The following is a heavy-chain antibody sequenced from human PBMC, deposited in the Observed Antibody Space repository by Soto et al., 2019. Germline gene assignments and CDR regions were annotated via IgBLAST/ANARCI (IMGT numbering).Heavy chain of an antibody. Sequence: PGGSLRLSCAASGFTFSSYAMHWVRQAPGKGLQWLAMTSYDGINTYYADSVKGRFTISRDNSKNMLYLQMNSLRADDTAVYFCAKDRDYHATTIGYWGQGTLVTVSS. CDR1: GFTFSSYA. V-gene: IGHV3-30*18. CDR2: TSYDGINT. CDR3: AKDRDYHATTIGY. D-gene: IGHD1-1*01. J-gene: IGHJ4*02.